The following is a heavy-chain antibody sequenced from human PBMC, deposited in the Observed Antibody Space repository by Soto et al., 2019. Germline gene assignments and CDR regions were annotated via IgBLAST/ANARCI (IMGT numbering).Heavy chain of an antibody. CDR2: IIPIFGTA. D-gene: IGHD2-15*01. CDR1: GGTFSSYA. J-gene: IGHJ4*02. V-gene: IGHV1-69*12. CDR3: ARGIIVVVVAATAAPQYYFDY. Sequence: QVQLVQSGAEVKKPGSSVKVSCKASGGTFSSYAISWVRQAPGQGLEWMGGIIPIFGTANYAQKFQGRVTITADESTSKAYMELSSLRSEDTAVYYCARGIIVVVVAATAAPQYYFDYWGQGTLVTVSS.